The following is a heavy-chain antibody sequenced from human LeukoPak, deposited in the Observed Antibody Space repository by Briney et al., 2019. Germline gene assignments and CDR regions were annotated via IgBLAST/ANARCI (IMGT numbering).Heavy chain of an antibody. J-gene: IGHJ4*02. D-gene: IGHD3-22*01. CDR1: GFTFSSYG. CDR2: IRYDGSNK. CDR3: AKDGSVTMIVVVITYFDY. V-gene: IGHV3-30*02. Sequence: GGSLGLSCAASGFTFSSYGMHWVRQAPGKGLEWVAFIRYDGSNKYYADSVKGRFTISRDNSKNTLYLQMSSLRAEDTAVYYCAKDGSVTMIVVVITYFDYWGQGTLVTVSS.